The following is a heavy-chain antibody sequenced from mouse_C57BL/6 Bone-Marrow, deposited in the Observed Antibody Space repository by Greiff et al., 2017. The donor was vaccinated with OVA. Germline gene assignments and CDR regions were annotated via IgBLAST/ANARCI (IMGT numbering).Heavy chain of an antibody. D-gene: IGHD4-1*01. Sequence: VQLQQSGAELVRPGASVKLSCTASGFNIKDDYMNWVKQRPEQGLEWIGWIDPENGDTEYASKFQGKATITADTSSNTAYLQLSSLTSEDTAVYYCTVTGYWYFDVWGTGTTVTVSS. V-gene: IGHV14-4*01. J-gene: IGHJ1*03. CDR3: TVTGYWYFDV. CDR1: GFNIKDDY. CDR2: IDPENGDT.